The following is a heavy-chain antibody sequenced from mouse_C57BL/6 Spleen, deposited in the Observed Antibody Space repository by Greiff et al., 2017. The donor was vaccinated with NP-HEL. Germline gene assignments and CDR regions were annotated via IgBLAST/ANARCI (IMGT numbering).Heavy chain of an antibody. CDR2: IYPRSGNT. Sequence: QVQLKQSGAELARPGASVKLSCKASGYTFTSYGISWVKQRTGQGLEWIGEIYPRSGNTYYNEKFKGKATLTADKSSSTAYMELRSLTSEDSAVYFCARLLLRSYYFDYWGQGTTLTVSS. V-gene: IGHV1-81*01. CDR1: GYTFTSYG. J-gene: IGHJ2*01. D-gene: IGHD1-1*01. CDR3: ARLLLRSYYFDY.